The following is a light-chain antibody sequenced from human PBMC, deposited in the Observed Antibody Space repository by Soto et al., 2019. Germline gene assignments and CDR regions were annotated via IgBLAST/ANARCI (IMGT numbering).Light chain of an antibody. V-gene: IGKV3-15*01. Sequence: EIVMTQSPATLSASPGERATLSCRASQSVRSNLAWYQQKPGQAPRLLIYGASTRATGIPARFSGSGSGTEFTLTISSLQSEDFAVYYCQHCNNWPITFGQGTRLEI. CDR3: QHCNNWPIT. CDR1: QSVRSN. CDR2: GAS. J-gene: IGKJ5*01.